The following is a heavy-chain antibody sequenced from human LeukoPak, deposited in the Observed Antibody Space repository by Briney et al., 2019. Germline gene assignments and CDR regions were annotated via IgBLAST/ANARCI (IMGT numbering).Heavy chain of an antibody. CDR3: ARSGWTERFDY. CDR1: GGSFSGYY. V-gene: IGHV4-34*01. J-gene: IGHJ4*02. D-gene: IGHD6-19*01. Sequence: SETLSLTCAVYGGSFSGYYWSWIRQPPGKGLEWIGEINYSGSTNYNPSLKSRFTISVDPSKNQFSLKLSSVTAADTAVYYCARSGWTERFDYWGQGTLVTVSS. CDR2: INYSGST.